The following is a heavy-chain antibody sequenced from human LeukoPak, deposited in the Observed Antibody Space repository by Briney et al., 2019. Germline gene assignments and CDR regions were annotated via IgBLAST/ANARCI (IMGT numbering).Heavy chain of an antibody. CDR2: ISYDGSNK. J-gene: IGHJ4*02. CDR3: ARDQGSSGYWAPGSGVDY. D-gene: IGHD3-22*01. Sequence: GGSLRLSCAASGFTFSSYAMHWVRQAPGKGLEWVAVISYDGSNKYYADSVKGRFTISRDNSKHTLHLQMNSLRAEDTAVYYCARDQGSSGYWAPGSGVDYWGQGTLVTVSS. V-gene: IGHV3-30-3*01. CDR1: GFTFSSYA.